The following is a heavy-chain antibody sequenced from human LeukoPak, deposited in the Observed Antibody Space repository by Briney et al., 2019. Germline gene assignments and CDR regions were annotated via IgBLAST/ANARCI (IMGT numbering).Heavy chain of an antibody. V-gene: IGHV3-7*04. J-gene: IGHJ4*02. Sequence: GGSLRLSCTASGFTFSNFWMGWVRQAPGKGLEWVANIKQDGSKKSYVDSVKGRFTISRDNAKNSLYLQTNSLRAEDTAIYYCTRVGYIDEGVDYWGQGTLVTVSS. D-gene: IGHD5-24*01. CDR2: IKQDGSKK. CDR1: GFTFSNFW. CDR3: TRVGYIDEGVDY.